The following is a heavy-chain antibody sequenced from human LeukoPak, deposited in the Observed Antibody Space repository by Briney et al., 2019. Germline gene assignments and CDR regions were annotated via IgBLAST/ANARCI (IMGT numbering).Heavy chain of an antibody. CDR3: AKEYDGY. D-gene: IGHD2-8*01. Sequence: GGSLRLSCAASGFTFISYGMRWVRQAPGKGLEWVAVISKDGSDKKYADSVKGRFIISRDNSRNTLYLQMNSLRAEDTAVYYCAKEYDGYWGQGTLVTVSS. CDR2: ISKDGSDK. J-gene: IGHJ4*02. V-gene: IGHV3-30*18. CDR1: GFTFISYG.